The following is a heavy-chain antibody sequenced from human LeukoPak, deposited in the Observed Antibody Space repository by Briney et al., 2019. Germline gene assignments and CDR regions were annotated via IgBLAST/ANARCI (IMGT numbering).Heavy chain of an antibody. CDR3: ARGGVGATTYVWFDS. D-gene: IGHD1-26*01. Sequence: ASVKVSCKASGYTFTSYAMNWVRQAPGQGLEWMGIINPSGGSTSYAQKFQGRVTMTRDMSTSTVYMELSSLRSEDTAVYYCARGGVGATTYVWFDSWGQGTLVTVSS. V-gene: IGHV1-46*01. J-gene: IGHJ5*01. CDR2: INPSGGST. CDR1: GYTFTSYA.